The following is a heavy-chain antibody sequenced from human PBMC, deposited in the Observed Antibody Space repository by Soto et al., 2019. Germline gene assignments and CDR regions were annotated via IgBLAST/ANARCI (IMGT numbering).Heavy chain of an antibody. CDR1: GFMFSSYA. CDR3: AKETIYADYVRWFDS. CDR2: ITASGGRT. V-gene: IGHV3-23*01. Sequence: EVHLMESGGGLVQPGGSLRLSCTASGFMFSSYAMTWVRQAPGRGLEAVSGITASGGRTFYADSVKGRFTISRDNSRSTLFLQMNSLRAEDTAVYYCAKETIYADYVRWFDSWGQGTLVTVSS. J-gene: IGHJ5*01. D-gene: IGHD4-17*01.